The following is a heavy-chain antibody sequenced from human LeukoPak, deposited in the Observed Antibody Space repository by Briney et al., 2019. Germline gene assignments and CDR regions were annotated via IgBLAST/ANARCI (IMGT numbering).Heavy chain of an antibody. V-gene: IGHV4-4*07. CDR1: GGSISSYY. Sequence: TSETLSLTCTVSGGSISSYYWSWIRQPAGKGLEWIGRIYTSGSTNYNPSLKSRVTMSVDTSKNQFSLKLSSVTAADTAVYYCARITYYYDSSGYSYYFDYWGQGTLVTVSS. CDR3: ARITYYYDSSGYSYYFDY. D-gene: IGHD3-22*01. J-gene: IGHJ4*02. CDR2: IYTSGST.